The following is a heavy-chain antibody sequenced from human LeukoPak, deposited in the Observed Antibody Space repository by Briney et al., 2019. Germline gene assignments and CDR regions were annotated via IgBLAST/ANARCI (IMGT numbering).Heavy chain of an antibody. D-gene: IGHD4-11*01. V-gene: IGHV4-38-2*01. CDR3: ASTTRSRVTPYY. CDR1: GQSISSGYY. CDR2: IYHSGNA. J-gene: IGHJ4*02. Sequence: SETLSLTCAVSGQSISSGYYWGWIRQPPGKGLEGIGTIYHSGNAYYNWSLESRLTISVDTSTNQFSLNLTSVTAADTAVYYCASTTRSRVTPYYWGQGTLVTVSS.